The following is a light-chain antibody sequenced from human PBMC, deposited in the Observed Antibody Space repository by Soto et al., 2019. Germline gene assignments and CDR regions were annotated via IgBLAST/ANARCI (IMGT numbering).Light chain of an antibody. J-gene: IGLJ3*02. CDR3: RSFASSNPWV. V-gene: IGLV2-8*01. CDR2: EVT. CDR1: SSDVGAYNY. Sequence: QSALTQPPSASGSPGQSVTISCTGTSSDVGAYNYVSWYQQHAGKAPKLVIYEVTKRPSGVPDRFSGSKSANTACLTVSGLQAEDEADYYCRSFASSNPWVFGGGTKLTVL.